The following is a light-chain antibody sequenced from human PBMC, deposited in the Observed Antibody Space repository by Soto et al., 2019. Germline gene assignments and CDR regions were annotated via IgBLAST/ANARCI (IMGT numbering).Light chain of an antibody. CDR3: ISYTGTTSPLV. CDR2: DVS. J-gene: IGLJ3*02. CDR1: SSDVGAYNY. Sequence: QSVLTQPASVSGSPGQSITISCAGTSSDVGAYNYVSWYQQHPGKAPKLMIYDVSNRPSGVSDRFSGSKSGNSASLTISGLQAEDEADYYCISYTGTTSPLVFGGGTKVTVL. V-gene: IGLV2-14*03.